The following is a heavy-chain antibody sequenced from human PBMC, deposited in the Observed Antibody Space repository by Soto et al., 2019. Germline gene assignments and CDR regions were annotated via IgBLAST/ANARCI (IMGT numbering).Heavy chain of an antibody. V-gene: IGHV3-23*01. Sequence: XGSLRLSCTAAGFTFNDFAINWVRQTPGKGLEWVSVISATGDTTYNADSVKGRFTISRDNSKNTAYLQMNSLRVEDTALYYCAKGYCSYPKCSFDYWGQGTLVTVSS. D-gene: IGHD3-16*02. CDR1: GFTFNDFA. J-gene: IGHJ4*02. CDR2: ISATGDTT. CDR3: AKGYCSYPKCSFDY.